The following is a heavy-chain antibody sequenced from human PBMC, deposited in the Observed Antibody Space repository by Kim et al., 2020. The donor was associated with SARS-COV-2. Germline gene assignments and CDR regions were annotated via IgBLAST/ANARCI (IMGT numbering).Heavy chain of an antibody. CDR1: GFTFSSFA. CDR2: IDSGANI. D-gene: IGHD5-18*01. CDR3: AKTASGTSGLDV. J-gene: IGHJ6*02. Sequence: LSLTCAASGFTFSSFAMSWVRQAPGKGLEWVSSIDSGANIHYADSVKGRCTISRDNSKDTLYLQMNTLSAEDTGLYYCAKTASGTSGLDVWGRGTTV. V-gene: IGHV3-23*01.